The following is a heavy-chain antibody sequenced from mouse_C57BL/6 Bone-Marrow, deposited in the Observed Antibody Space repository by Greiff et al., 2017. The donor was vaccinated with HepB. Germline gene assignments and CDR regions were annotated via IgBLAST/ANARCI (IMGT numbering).Heavy chain of an antibody. CDR3: AREEYYGSSPAWFAY. D-gene: IGHD1-1*01. CDR1: GYTFTSYW. V-gene: IGHV1-52*01. CDR2: IDPSDSET. J-gene: IGHJ3*01. Sequence: QVQLQQPGAELVRPGSSVKLSCKASGYTFTSYWMHWVKQRPIQGLEWIGNIDPSDSETHYNQKFKDKATLTVDKSSSTAYMQLSSLTSEDSAVYYCAREEYYGSSPAWFAYWGQGTLVTASA.